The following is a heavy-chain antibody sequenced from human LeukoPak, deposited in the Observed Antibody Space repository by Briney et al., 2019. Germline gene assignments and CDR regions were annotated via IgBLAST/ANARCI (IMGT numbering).Heavy chain of an antibody. J-gene: IGHJ5*02. D-gene: IGHD2-8*01. CDR2: IGGRGSNI. Sequence: GGSLRLSCAASGFTFSSYSMNWVRQAPGKGLEWVSYIGGRGSNICYADSVKGRFTISRDNAKNSVNLQMNSLRAEGTAVYYCARDNQVYGFDPWGQGTLVTVSS. CDR1: GFTFSSYS. CDR3: ARDNQVYGFDP. V-gene: IGHV3-48*01.